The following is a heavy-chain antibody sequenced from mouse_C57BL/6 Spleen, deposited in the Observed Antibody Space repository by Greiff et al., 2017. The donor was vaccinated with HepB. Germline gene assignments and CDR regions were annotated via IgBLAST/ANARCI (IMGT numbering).Heavy chain of an antibody. CDR3: ARRGYYGSSPYWYFDV. CDR2: ISNLAYSI. J-gene: IGHJ1*03. Sequence: EVHLVESGGGLVQPGGSLKLSCAASGFTFSDYGMAWVRQAPRKGPEWVAFISNLAYSIYYADTVTGRFTISRENAKNTLYLEMSSLRSEDTAMYYCARRGYYGSSPYWYFDVWGTGTTVTVSS. CDR1: GFTFSDYG. V-gene: IGHV5-15*01. D-gene: IGHD1-1*01.